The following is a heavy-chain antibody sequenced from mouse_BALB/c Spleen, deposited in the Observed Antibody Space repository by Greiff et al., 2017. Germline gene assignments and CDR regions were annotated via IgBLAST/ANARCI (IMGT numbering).Heavy chain of an antibody. CDR3: ARSYDYFDY. V-gene: IGHV1-7*01. J-gene: IGHJ2*01. CDR2: INPSTGYT. Sequence: ESGAELAKPGASVKMSCKASGYTFTSYWMHWVKQRPGQGLEWIGYINPSTGYTEYNQKFKDKATLTADKSSSTAYMQLSSLTSEDSAVYYCARSYDYFDYWGQGTTLTVSS. D-gene: IGHD1-1*01. CDR1: GYTFTSYW.